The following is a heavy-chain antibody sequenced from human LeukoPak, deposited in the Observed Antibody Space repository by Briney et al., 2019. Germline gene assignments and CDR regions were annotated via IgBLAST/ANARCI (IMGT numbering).Heavy chain of an antibody. CDR1: GDSITSGGYY. V-gene: IGHV4-30-2*01. CDR3: SRADSITAAFDI. J-gene: IGHJ3*02. D-gene: IGHD5-12*01. CDR2: FSHSGTT. Sequence: PSETLSLTCTVSGDSITSGGYYWSWIRQPPGKGLEWIGYFSHSGTTSYNPSLKSRVTISVDRSKNQLSLKLTSVTAADTAVYYCSRADSITAAFDIWGQGTMVTVSS.